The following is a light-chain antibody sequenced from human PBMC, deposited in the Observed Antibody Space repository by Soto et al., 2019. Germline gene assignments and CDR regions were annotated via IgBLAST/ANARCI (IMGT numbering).Light chain of an antibody. Sequence: ESMLTQSPGTLSLSPGERATLSCRASQSVSTRYLAWYQQKPGQAPRLLIYGASIRATGLPARFSGSGSGTDFTLTISRLEPEDFAVYYCHQFGSSPPAFTFGQGTKLEI. J-gene: IGKJ2*01. CDR2: GAS. CDR3: HQFGSSPPAFT. CDR1: QSVSTRY. V-gene: IGKV3-20*01.